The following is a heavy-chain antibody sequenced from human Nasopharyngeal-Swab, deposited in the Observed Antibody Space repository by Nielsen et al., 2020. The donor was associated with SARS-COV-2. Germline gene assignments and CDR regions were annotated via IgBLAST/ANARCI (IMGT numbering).Heavy chain of an antibody. Sequence: ASVQVSCKVSGYTLTELSMHWVRQAPGKGLEWMGGFDPEDGETIYAQKFQGRVTMTEDTSTVTAYLELSSLRSEDTAVYYCATVPAATPYAFDIWGQGTMVTVSS. J-gene: IGHJ3*02. D-gene: IGHD2-2*01. CDR3: ATVPAATPYAFDI. CDR2: FDPEDGET. CDR1: GYTLTELS. V-gene: IGHV1-24*01.